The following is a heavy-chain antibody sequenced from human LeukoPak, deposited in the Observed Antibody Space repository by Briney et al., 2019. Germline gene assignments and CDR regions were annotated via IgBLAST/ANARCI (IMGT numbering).Heavy chain of an antibody. Sequence: GGSLRLSCAATGFIFSNYAMNWVRQAPGKGLEWVSIISGSGDSTHYADSVKGRFTISRDNSKNTLHLLMNNLRVEDTAIYHCAKIPHVGNVTVPNFDHWGHGTLVTVS. D-gene: IGHD4-11*01. J-gene: IGHJ4*01. V-gene: IGHV3-23*01. CDR3: AKIPHVGNVTVPNFDH. CDR2: ISGSGDST. CDR1: GFIFSNYA.